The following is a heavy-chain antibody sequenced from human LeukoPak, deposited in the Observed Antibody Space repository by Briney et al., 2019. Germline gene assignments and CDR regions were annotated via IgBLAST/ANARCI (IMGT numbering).Heavy chain of an antibody. CDR1: GFTFSSYA. Sequence: PGGSLRLSCAASGFTFSSYAMHWVRQAPGKGLEWVAVISYDGSNKYYADSVKGRFTISRDNSKNTLYLQMNSLRAEDTAVYYCARDSRQESLYYYYGMDVWGQGTTVTVSS. J-gene: IGHJ6*02. V-gene: IGHV3-30*04. D-gene: IGHD2/OR15-2a*01. CDR3: ARDSRQESLYYYYGMDV. CDR2: ISYDGSNK.